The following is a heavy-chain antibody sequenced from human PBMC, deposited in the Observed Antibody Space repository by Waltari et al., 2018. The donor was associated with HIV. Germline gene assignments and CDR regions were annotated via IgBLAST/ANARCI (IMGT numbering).Heavy chain of an antibody. Sequence: QVQLVQSGAEVKKPGSSVKVSCKASGGTFSSYVISWVRQAPGQGLEWMGGIIPIFDTANYAQKFQGRVTISADESTSTAYMELSSLRSEDTAVYFCVTDLEKGDFWSGQGLHWGQGTLVTVSS. V-gene: IGHV1-69*01. D-gene: IGHD3-3*01. J-gene: IGHJ4*02. CDR2: IIPIFDTA. CDR1: GGTFSSYV. CDR3: VTDLEKGDFWSGQGLH.